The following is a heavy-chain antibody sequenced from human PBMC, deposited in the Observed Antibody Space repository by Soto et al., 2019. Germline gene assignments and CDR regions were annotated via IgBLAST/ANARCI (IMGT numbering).Heavy chain of an antibody. CDR3: ARGGGFYVRFDY. Sequence: PSETLSLTCTVSGGSISSGDYYWSWIRQPPGKGLEWIGYIYYSGSTYYNPSLKSRVTISVDTSKNQFSLKLSSVTAADTAVYYCARGGGFYVRFDYWGQGTLVTVSS. CDR2: IYYSGST. J-gene: IGHJ4*02. V-gene: IGHV4-30-4*01. D-gene: IGHD1-26*01. CDR1: GGSISSGDYY.